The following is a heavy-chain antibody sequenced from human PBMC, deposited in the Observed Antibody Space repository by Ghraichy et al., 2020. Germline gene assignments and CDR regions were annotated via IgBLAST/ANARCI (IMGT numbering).Heavy chain of an antibody. J-gene: IGHJ4*02. D-gene: IGHD3-9*01. CDR2: IKQDGSEK. Sequence: GESLNISCAASGFTFSSYWMSWVRQAPGKGLEWVANIKQDGSEKYYVDSVKGRFTISRDNAKNSLYLQMNSLRAEDTAVYYCARVPEHRYFDWLLTGDYYFDYWGQGTLVTVSS. V-gene: IGHV3-7*01. CDR1: GFTFSSYW. CDR3: ARVPEHRYFDWLLTGDYYFDY.